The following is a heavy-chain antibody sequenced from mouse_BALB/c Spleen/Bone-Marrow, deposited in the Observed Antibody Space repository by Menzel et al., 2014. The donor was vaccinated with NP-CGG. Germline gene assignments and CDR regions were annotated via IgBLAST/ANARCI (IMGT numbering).Heavy chain of an antibody. CDR2: INPSNGGI. J-gene: IGHJ3*01. CDR1: GYTFTSYY. Sequence: QVQLQQSGAELVKPGASVKLSCKASGYTFTSYYMYWVKQRPGQGFEGTGGINPSNGGINFNEKFKSKATLTVDKSSSTAYMQLSSLTSEDSAVYYCTRSEPFAYWGQGTLVTVSA. V-gene: IGHV1S81*02. CDR3: TRSEPFAY.